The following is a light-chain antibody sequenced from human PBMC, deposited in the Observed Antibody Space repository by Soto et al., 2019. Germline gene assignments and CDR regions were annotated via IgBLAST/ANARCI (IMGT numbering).Light chain of an antibody. CDR2: DVT. J-gene: IGLJ1*01. CDR1: SSDVGGYNY. V-gene: IGLV2-14*03. CDR3: SSYRASSTTHDV. Sequence: QSALTQPASLSGSPGQSITISCTGTSSDVGGYNYVSWYQQHPGKAPKLIMYDVTNRPSGVSNRFFGCKSGNTASLTISWLQAEDEADYYCSSYRASSTTHDVFVTGTKVTVL.